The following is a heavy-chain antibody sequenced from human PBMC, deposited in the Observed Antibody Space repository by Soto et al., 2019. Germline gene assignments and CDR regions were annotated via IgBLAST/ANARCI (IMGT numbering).Heavy chain of an antibody. CDR2: ISAYNGNT. CDR3: AVASRGNYYYGMDV. Sequence: ASVKVSCKASGYTFTSYGISWVRQAPGQGLEWMGWISAYNGNTSYAQKLQGRVTMTTDTSTSTAYMELRSLRSDDTAVYYCAVASRGNYYYGMDVWGQGTTVTVSS. CDR1: GYTFTSYG. V-gene: IGHV1-18*04. J-gene: IGHJ6*02.